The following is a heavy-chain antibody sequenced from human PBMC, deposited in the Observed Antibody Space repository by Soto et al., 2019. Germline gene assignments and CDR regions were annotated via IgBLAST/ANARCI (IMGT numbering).Heavy chain of an antibody. J-gene: IGHJ4*02. CDR1: GFTFDNYA. CDR3: ANAPDVDMVATIFDY. Sequence: EVQLVESGGGLVQPGRSLRLSCAASGFTFDNYAMHWVRQAPGKGLEWVSGISWNSGSIDYADSVKGRFTISRDNAKSSLYLQMNSLRAEDTALYYCANAPDVDMVATIFDYWGQGTLVTVSS. CDR2: ISWNSGSI. D-gene: IGHD5-12*01. V-gene: IGHV3-9*01.